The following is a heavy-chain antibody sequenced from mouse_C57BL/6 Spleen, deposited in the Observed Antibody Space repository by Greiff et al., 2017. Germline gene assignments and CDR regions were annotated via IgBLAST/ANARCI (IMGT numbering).Heavy chain of an antibody. Sequence: VQLQQSGAELVKPGASVKISCKASGYAFSSYWMNWVKQRPGKGLEWIGQIYPGDGDTNYNGKFKGKATLTADQSSSTAYMKLSSLTSEDSAVYCCARSGQLRLSWFAYWGQGTLVTVSA. D-gene: IGHD3-2*02. CDR3: ARSGQLRLSWFAY. CDR1: GYAFSSYW. J-gene: IGHJ3*01. V-gene: IGHV1-80*01. CDR2: IYPGDGDT.